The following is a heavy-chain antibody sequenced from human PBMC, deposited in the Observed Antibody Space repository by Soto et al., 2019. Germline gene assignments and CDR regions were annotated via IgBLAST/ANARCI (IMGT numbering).Heavy chain of an antibody. V-gene: IGHV3-23*01. D-gene: IGHD6-6*01. J-gene: IGHJ3*02. CDR2: ISGSGGST. Sequence: GGSLRLSCAASGFTFSSYAMSWVRQAPGKGLVWVSAISGSGGSTYYADSVKGRFTISRDNSKNTLYLQMNSLRAEDTAVYYCAKDRERSVAAFAFDIWGQGTMVTVSS. CDR1: GFTFSSYA. CDR3: AKDRERSVAAFAFDI.